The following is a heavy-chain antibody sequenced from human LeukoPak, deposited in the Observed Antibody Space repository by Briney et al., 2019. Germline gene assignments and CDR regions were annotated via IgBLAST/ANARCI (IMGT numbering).Heavy chain of an antibody. J-gene: IGHJ4*02. V-gene: IGHV3-43*02. CDR1: GFIFDDYA. CDR2: ISGDGGST. CDR3: AKEEYSHTANYFDN. Sequence: PGGSLRLSCAASGFIFDDYAMHWVRQAPGKGLEWVSLISGDGGSTFYADSVRGRFTISRDNSKNSPSLQMNSLTTGDTALYYCAKEEYSHTANYFDNWGQGILVTVSS. D-gene: IGHD2-21*02.